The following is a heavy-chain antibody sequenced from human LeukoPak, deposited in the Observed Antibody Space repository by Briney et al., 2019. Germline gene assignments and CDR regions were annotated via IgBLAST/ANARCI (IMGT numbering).Heavy chain of an antibody. CDR1: GFTFSDYY. CDR2: VSGTSSFT. V-gene: IGHV3-11*06. D-gene: IGHD3-16*01. Sequence: GGSLRLSCAASGFTFSDYYMSWIRQAPGKGLEWLSYVSGTSSFTNYADSVRGRFTISRDNAKNSLYLQMNSLRAEDTAVYYCVRLHDSRPSSWGQGALVTVSS. CDR3: VRLHDSRPSS. J-gene: IGHJ5*02.